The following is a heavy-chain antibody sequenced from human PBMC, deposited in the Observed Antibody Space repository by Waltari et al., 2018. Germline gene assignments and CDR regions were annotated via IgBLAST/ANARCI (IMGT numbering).Heavy chain of an antibody. CDR2: INPNSGGT. CDR1: GYTFTGYY. V-gene: IGHV1-2*02. CDR3: ARARITMVRGVIPRIGY. J-gene: IGHJ4*02. Sequence: QVQLVQSGAEVKKPGASVKVSCKASGYTFTGYYMHWVRQAPGQGLEWMGWINPNSGGTNYAQKFQGRVTMTRDTSISTAYMELSRLRSDDTAVYYCARARITMVRGVIPRIGYWGQGTLVTVSS. D-gene: IGHD3-10*01.